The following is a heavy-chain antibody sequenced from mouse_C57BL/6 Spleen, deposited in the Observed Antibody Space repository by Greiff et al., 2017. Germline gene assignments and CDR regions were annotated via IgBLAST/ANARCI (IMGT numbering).Heavy chain of an antibody. CDR3: ARGTWGKNYFDY. V-gene: IGHV1-54*01. D-gene: IGHD3-3*01. Sequence: VQLQQSGAELVRPGTSVKVSCKASGYAFTNYLIEWVKQRPGQGLEWIGVINPGSGGTNYNEKFKGKATLTADKSSSTAYMQLSSLTSEDSAVYFCARGTWGKNYFDYWGQGTTLTVSS. CDR2: INPGSGGT. J-gene: IGHJ2*01. CDR1: GYAFTNYL.